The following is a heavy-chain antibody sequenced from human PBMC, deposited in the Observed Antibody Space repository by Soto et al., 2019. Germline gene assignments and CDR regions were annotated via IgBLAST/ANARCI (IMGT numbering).Heavy chain of an antibody. CDR3: VRGNTGYGNFDS. D-gene: IGHD5-12*01. CDR2: MYTDGSNT. CDR1: GFTFSSYW. J-gene: IGHJ4*02. Sequence: EVQLVESGGGFVQPGGSLRLSCAGSGFTFSSYWMHWVRQAPGKGLVWVSRMYTDGSNTYYADSVKGRFTISRDNAKDTLYLQMNIMRAEDTAVYYCVRGNTGYGNFDSWGQGTLDTVSS. V-gene: IGHV3-74*01.